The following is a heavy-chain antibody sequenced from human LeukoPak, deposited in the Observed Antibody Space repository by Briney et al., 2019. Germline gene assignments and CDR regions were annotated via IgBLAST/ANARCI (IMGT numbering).Heavy chain of an antibody. J-gene: IGHJ4*02. CDR1: GFTFSNYA. CDR3: AKDKGFSYGFDY. V-gene: IGHV3-23*01. CDR2: ICSSGGST. Sequence: GGSLRLSCASSGFTFSNYAMSWVRQAPGKGVEWVSAICSSGGSTYYEDSVKGRFTISRDNSKNTLYLQMNSLRAEDTAIYYCAKDKGFSYGFDYWGQGTLVTISS. D-gene: IGHD5-18*01.